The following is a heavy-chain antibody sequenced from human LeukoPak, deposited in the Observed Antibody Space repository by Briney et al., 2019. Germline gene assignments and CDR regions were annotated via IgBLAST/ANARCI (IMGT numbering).Heavy chain of an antibody. J-gene: IGHJ4*02. CDR1: RGTFSSYA. CDR3: ASRWSEYSSSYDY. CDR2: IIPIFGTA. D-gene: IGHD6-13*01. V-gene: IGHV1-69*05. Sequence: SVKVSCKASRGTFSSYAISWVRQAPGQGLEWMGGIIPIFGTANYAQKFQGRVTITTDESTSTAYMELSSLRSEDTAVYYCASRWSEYSSSYDYWGQGTLVTVSS.